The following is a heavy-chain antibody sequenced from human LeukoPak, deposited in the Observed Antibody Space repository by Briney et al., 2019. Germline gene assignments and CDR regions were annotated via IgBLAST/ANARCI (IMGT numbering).Heavy chain of an antibody. J-gene: IGHJ4*02. CDR2: ITDGGGDT. CDR3: AKDMFLKGYYGSGSLDGSY. CDR1: GFTFSSYA. V-gene: IGHV3-23*01. Sequence: GGSLRLSCAASGFTFSSYAMSWVRQAPGKGLEWVSAITDGGGDTFYADSVKGRFTISRDNSKNTLYLQMNSLRAEDTAVYYCAKDMFLKGYYGSGSLDGSYWGQGTLVTVSS. D-gene: IGHD3-10*01.